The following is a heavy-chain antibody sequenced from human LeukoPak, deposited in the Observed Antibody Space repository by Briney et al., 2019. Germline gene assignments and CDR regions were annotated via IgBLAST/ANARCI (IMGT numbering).Heavy chain of an antibody. CDR3: TRESGPYCPFGY. V-gene: IGHV4-4*02. CDR2: ISLTGRT. Sequence: PSGTLSLTCGVSGGSITSTNWWSWVRQPPGQGIEWIGEISLTGRTNYNPSLIGRVIMSLDESRNQLSLTLTSVTAADTAMYYCTRESGPYCPFGYWGQGTLVVVPS. J-gene: IGHJ4*02. CDR1: GGSITSTNW. D-gene: IGHD1-26*01.